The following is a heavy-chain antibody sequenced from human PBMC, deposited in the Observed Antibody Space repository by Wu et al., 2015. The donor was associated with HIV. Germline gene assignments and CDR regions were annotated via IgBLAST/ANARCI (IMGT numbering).Heavy chain of an antibody. CDR3: ARTSAYYYGSGLAVTLGAEDFDY. V-gene: IGHV1-18*01. CDR2: ISAYNGNT. Sequence: QVHLEQSGVEVKKPGASVKVSCKASGYSFTHYGIAWVRQAPGQGLEWMGWISAYNGNTNYAQKLQGRVTMTTDTSTSTAYMELRSLRSDDTAVYYCARTSAYYYGSGLAVTLGAEDFDYWGQGTLVTVSS. J-gene: IGHJ4*02. CDR1: GYSFTHYG. D-gene: IGHD3-10*01.